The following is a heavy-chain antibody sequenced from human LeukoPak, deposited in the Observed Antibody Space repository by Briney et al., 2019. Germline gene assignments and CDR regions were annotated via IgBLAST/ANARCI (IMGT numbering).Heavy chain of an antibody. CDR3: ARVDSGEGAYFDY. CDR1: GFTFSSYA. CDR2: ISYDGSNK. Sequence: GGSLRLSCAASGFTFSSYAMHWVRQAPGKGLEWVAVISYDGSNKYYADSVKGRFTISRDNSENTLYLQMNSLRAEDTAVYYCARVDSGEGAYFDYWGQGTLVTVSS. D-gene: IGHD1-26*01. J-gene: IGHJ4*02. V-gene: IGHV3-30-3*01.